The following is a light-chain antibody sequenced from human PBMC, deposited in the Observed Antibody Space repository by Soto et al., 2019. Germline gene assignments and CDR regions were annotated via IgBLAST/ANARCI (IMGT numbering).Light chain of an antibody. CDR2: EVT. J-gene: IGLJ1*01. Sequence: QSVLTQPASVSGSPGQSITISCTGTSSDIGAYNYVSWYQQHPGKAPKLMIYEVTHRPSGISNRFSGSRSGNTASLTISGLQADDEADYYCSSYASAIAFVFGTGTKVTVL. CDR1: SSDIGAYNY. CDR3: SSYASAIAFV. V-gene: IGLV2-14*01.